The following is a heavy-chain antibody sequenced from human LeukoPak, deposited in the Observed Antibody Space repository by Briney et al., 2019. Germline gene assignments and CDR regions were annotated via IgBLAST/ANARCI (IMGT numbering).Heavy chain of an antibody. V-gene: IGHV1-69*13. Sequence: GASVKVSCKASGGTFSSYEISWVRQAPGQGLEWMGGIIPIFGTANYAQKFQGRVTITADESTSTAYMELSSLRSEDTAVYYCARALYYYGSGSSLNWFDPWGQGTLVTVSS. CDR2: IIPIFGTA. CDR1: GGTFSSYE. D-gene: IGHD3-10*01. J-gene: IGHJ5*02. CDR3: ARALYYYGSGSSLNWFDP.